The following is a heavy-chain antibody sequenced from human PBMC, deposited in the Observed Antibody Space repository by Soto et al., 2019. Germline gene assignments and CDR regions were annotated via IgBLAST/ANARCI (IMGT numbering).Heavy chain of an antibody. D-gene: IGHD6-13*01. CDR2: INHSGST. V-gene: IGHV4-34*01. CDR3: ARARGRIAAASRGGFDP. Sequence: LSLPCAVYGGSFSGYYWSWIRQPPGKGLEWIGEINHSGSTTYNPSLKSRVTISVDTSKNQFSLKLSSVTAADTAVYFCARARGRIAAASRGGFDPWGQGTLVTVPS. J-gene: IGHJ5*02. CDR1: GGSFSGYY.